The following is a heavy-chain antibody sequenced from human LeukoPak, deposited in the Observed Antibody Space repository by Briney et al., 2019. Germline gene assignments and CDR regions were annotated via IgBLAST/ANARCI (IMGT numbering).Heavy chain of an antibody. V-gene: IGHV1-2*02. CDR1: GYTFTGYY. CDR2: INPNSGGT. J-gene: IGHJ5*02. Sequence: GSLKVSCKASGYTFTGYYMRWVRQAPGQGLEWVAWINPNSGGTNYAQKFQGRVTMTRDTSISTAYMEMSRLRSDDTAVYYCARDPATMGVPASMETAPNNWFDPWGQGTLVTVSS. CDR3: ARDPATMGVPASMETAPNNWFDP. D-gene: IGHD2-2*01.